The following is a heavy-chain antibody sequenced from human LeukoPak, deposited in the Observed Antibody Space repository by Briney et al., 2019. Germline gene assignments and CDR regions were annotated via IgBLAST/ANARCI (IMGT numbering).Heavy chain of an antibody. D-gene: IGHD3-22*01. CDR2: INHSGST. J-gene: IGHJ5*01. CDR1: GGSFSGYY. CDR3: ARLSGYYYDLPGWFDS. Sequence: PSETLSLTCAVYGGSFSGYYWSWIRQPPGKGLEWIGEINHSGSTNYNPSLKSRVTISVDTSKNQFSLKLSSVTAADTAVYYCARLSGYYYDLPGWFDSWGQGTLVTVSS. V-gene: IGHV4-34*01.